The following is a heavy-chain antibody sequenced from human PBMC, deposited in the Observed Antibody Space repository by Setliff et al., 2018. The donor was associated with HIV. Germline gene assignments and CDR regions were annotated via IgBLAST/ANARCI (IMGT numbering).Heavy chain of an antibody. D-gene: IGHD3-3*01. V-gene: IGHV4-39*07. CDR1: GGSISSSSYY. CDR3: ARGLSIFGVATPGFYSFMDV. J-gene: IGHJ6*03. Sequence: PSETLSLTCTVSGGSISSSSYYWGWIRQPPGKGLEWIGTIYHSGSTYYNPSLKSRVTISVDTSKNQFSLKLTSVTAADTALYYCARGLSIFGVATPGFYSFMDVWGKGTTVTVSS. CDR2: IYHSGST.